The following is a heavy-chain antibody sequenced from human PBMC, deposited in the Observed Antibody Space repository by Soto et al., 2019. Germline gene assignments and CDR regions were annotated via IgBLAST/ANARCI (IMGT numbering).Heavy chain of an antibody. CDR2: FDPEDGEA. D-gene: IGHD3-16*02. J-gene: IGHJ6*02. CDR1: GYTLTKLA. V-gene: IGHV1-24*01. Sequence: ASVKVSCKVSGYTLTKLAIYWVRQAAGKGLEWMGGFDPEDGEAIYAQKFQGRVTMTEDTSTDTAHMELSGLRSEDTAVYYCATRVSSLGYYNGMNVWGQGTTVTVSS. CDR3: ATRVSSLGYYNGMNV.